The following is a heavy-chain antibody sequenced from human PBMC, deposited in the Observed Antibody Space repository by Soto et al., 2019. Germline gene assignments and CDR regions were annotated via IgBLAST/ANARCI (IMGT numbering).Heavy chain of an antibody. V-gene: IGHV4-59*12. Sequence: PSETLSLTCVVYGGSFSGYYWSWIRQPPGKGLEWIGYIYYSGSTNYNPSLKSRVTISVDTSKIQFSLKLSSLTAADTAVYYCAREVGPYFDYWGQGTLVTVSS. J-gene: IGHJ4*02. CDR2: IYYSGST. CDR1: GGSFSGYY. CDR3: AREVGPYFDY.